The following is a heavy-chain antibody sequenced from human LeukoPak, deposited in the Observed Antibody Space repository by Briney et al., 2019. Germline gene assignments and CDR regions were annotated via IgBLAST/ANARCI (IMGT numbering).Heavy chain of an antibody. J-gene: IGHJ4*02. Sequence: GESLKISCKDSGYSFTDYWIGWVRQVPGKGLEWMGIIHSADSHTKYSPSFRGQVTISADKSISPAYLQWSGLKASDTAMYYCAGARHGDYRWDYWGQGTLVTASS. CDR2: IHSADSHT. CDR3: AGARHGDYRWDY. CDR1: GYSFTDYW. D-gene: IGHD4-17*01. V-gene: IGHV5-51*01.